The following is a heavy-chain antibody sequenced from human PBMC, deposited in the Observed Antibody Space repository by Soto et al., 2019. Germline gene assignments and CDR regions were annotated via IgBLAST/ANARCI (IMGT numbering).Heavy chain of an antibody. CDR1: GFTFSSYS. Sequence: GGSLRLSCAASGFTFSSYSMNWVRQAPGKGLEWVSSISSSSSYIYYADSVKGRFTISRDNAKNSLYLQMNSLRAEDTAVYYCARDRDGYNFLGFGPSGYRGQGTLVTVSS. CDR2: ISSSSSYI. J-gene: IGHJ4*02. V-gene: IGHV3-21*01. CDR3: ARDRDGYNFLGFGPSGY. D-gene: IGHD5-12*01.